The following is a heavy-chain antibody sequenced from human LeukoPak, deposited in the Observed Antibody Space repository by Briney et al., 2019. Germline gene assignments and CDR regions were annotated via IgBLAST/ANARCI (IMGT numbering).Heavy chain of an antibody. CDR1: GFTFSSYG. J-gene: IGHJ4*02. Sequence: TGGSLRLSCAASGFTFSSYGMSWVRQAPGRGLGWVSTIGGSGVTTYYADSVKGRFTISRDNSKNTLYLQMSSLRAEDTAVYYCAKVVDSSSSFWGQGTLVTVSS. D-gene: IGHD6-13*01. V-gene: IGHV3-23*01. CDR2: IGGSGVTT. CDR3: AKVVDSSSSF.